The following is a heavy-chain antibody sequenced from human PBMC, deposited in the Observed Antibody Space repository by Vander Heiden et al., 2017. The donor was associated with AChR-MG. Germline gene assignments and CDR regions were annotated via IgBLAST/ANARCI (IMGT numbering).Heavy chain of an antibody. D-gene: IGHD2-2*01. CDR1: GCTLGGYY. CDR2: INPNSGGT. CDR3: ARDHCTTSNCYEYHYHGLDV. J-gene: IGHJ6*02. V-gene: IGHV1-2*02. Sequence: QLQLVQSGTEVKTPGASVKVSCRASGCTLGGYYLHWVRQAPGQGLEWMGWINPNSGGTNYAQKFQDRVTMTRDTSINTAYMALSSLRSDDTAVYYCARDHCTTSNCYEYHYHGLDVWGQGTTVTVSS.